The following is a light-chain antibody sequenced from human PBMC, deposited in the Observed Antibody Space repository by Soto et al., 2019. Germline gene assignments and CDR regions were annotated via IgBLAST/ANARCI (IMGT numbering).Light chain of an antibody. V-gene: IGLV1-44*01. J-gene: IGLJ1*01. Sequence: QSVLSQPPSASGTPGQRVTISCSGSSSNIGSNTVSWYQQFPGTAPKLLIYFNIQRPSGVPDRFSGSKSGTSASLAISGLQSEDEADYYCAAWDDSLNGYDFGTGTKVTVL. CDR1: SSNIGSNT. CDR3: AAWDDSLNGYD. CDR2: FNI.